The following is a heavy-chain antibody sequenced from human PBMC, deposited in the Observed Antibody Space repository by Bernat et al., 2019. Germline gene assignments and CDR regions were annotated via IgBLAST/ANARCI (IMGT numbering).Heavy chain of an antibody. CDR3: TADVPGLGYGEFDY. J-gene: IGHJ4*02. CDR1: GFTFSGAW. V-gene: IGHV3-15*01. D-gene: IGHD2-15*01. CDR2: VKSKADGGTT. Sequence: EVQLVESGGGLVKSGGSLRLSCAASGFTFSGAWMTWVRQAPGKGLEWVGRVKSKADGGTTEYAAPVKGRFTISRDDSGSTLLLQMNSPKPEDTAVYYCTADVPGLGYGEFDYWGQGTLVTVSS.